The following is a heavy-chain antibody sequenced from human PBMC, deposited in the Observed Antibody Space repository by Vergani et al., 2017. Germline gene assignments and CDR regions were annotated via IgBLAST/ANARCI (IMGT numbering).Heavy chain of an antibody. CDR1: GFTFSSYA. D-gene: IGHD2-21*02. CDR3: AKSGLNYCGGYCYFGY. CDR2: ISGSGGGT. V-gene: IGHV3-23*01. J-gene: IGHJ4*02. Sequence: EVQLLESGGGLVQPGGSLRLSCAASGFTFSSYAMSWVRQAAGNGLEWVSGISGSGGGTDYADSVKGRFTISRDNSRNTLWLQINSLRAEDTAVYYCAKSGLNYCGGYCYFGYWGQGTLVTVSS.